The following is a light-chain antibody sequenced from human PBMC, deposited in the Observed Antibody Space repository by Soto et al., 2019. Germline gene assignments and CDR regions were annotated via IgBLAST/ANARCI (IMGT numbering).Light chain of an antibody. CDR2: DVN. Sequence: QSALIQPASVSGSPGQSNTISCTGTSSDVGGYDYVSWYQQLPGKAPKLLIYDVNNRPSGVSHRFSGSKSGNTASLTISGLQAEDEADYYCSSYTGSSTFVFGTGTKVTVL. V-gene: IGLV2-14*01. CDR3: SSYTGSSTFV. CDR1: SSDVGGYDY. J-gene: IGLJ1*01.